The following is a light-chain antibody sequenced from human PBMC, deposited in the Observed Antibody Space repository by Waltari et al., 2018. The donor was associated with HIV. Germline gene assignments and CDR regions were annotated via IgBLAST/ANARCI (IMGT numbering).Light chain of an antibody. CDR3: MQETHWPPYT. J-gene: IGKJ2*01. Sequence: DVVMTQSPLSLPVTLGQPASISCRSSQSLAHSDGNTYLNWFQQRPGQSPRRLIYKVSNRASGVPDRFSGSGSGTDFTLRITRVEAEDVGVYYCMQETHWPPYTFGQGTKLEIK. CDR1: QSLAHSDGNTY. CDR2: KVS. V-gene: IGKV2-30*02.